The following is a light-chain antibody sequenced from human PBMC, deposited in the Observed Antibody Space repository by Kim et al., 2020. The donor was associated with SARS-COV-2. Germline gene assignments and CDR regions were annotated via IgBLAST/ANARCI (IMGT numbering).Light chain of an antibody. CDR2: NTD. V-gene: IGLV6-57*03. CDR1: SGNIASSH. CDR3: QSYDNKYQV. Sequence: NFMLTQPHSVSESPGKTVIISCTRTSGNIASSHVQWYQQRPGSAPTTLIYNTDQSRSGVPERFSGSIDSSSNSASLTISGLTAGDEADYYCQSYDNKYQVFGGGTQLTVL. J-gene: IGLJ3*02.